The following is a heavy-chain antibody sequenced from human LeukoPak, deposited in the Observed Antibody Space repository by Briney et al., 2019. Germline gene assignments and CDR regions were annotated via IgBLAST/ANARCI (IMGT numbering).Heavy chain of an antibody. J-gene: IGHJ4*02. V-gene: IGHV3-23*01. CDR3: AKDTYSSSPYYFDY. Sequence: GGSLRLSCAAAGFTFNNYAMSWVRQAPGKGLKWVSGISSGGSTYYADSVKGRFAISRDNSKNTLFLQMNSLRAEDTAVYYCAKDTYSSSPYYFDYWGQGTLVTVSS. D-gene: IGHD6-6*01. CDR2: ISSGGST. CDR1: GFTFNNYA.